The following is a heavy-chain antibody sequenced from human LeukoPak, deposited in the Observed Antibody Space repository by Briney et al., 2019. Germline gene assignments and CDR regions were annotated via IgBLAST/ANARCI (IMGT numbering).Heavy chain of an antibody. D-gene: IGHD3-22*01. CDR3: ARSGYLDY. J-gene: IGHJ4*02. Sequence: GGSLRLSCAASGFTFSSYGMNWVRQAPGKGLEWVSGISGDAGRTYYADSVKGRFTISRDNAKNSLYLQMNSLRAEDTAVYYCARSGYLDYWGQGTLVTVSS. V-gene: IGHV3-23*01. CDR1: GFTFSSYG. CDR2: ISGDAGRT.